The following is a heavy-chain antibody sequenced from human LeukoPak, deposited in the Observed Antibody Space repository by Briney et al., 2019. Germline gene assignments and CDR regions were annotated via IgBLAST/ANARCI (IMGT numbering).Heavy chain of an antibody. CDR1: GYTFNVYY. CDR2: INPNTGVT. Sequence: ASVKVSCKASGYTFNVYYIHWVRQAPGRGLEWMGWINPNTGVTNYAQKFQGRVTMTRDTSITTAYMELSGLRSDDTAVYYCARDHVGDDAFDIWGQGTMVTVSS. D-gene: IGHD1-26*01. J-gene: IGHJ3*02. V-gene: IGHV1-2*02. CDR3: ARDHVGDDAFDI.